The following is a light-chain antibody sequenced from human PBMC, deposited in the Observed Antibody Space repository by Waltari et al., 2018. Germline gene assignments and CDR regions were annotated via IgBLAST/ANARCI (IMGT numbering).Light chain of an antibody. J-gene: IGKJ1*01. CDR3: QKYGTLPAT. Sequence: EIVLPQSPGTLSLSPGERATLSCRASQSVSRWLAWYQQKPVQPPRLLLYGASGRATGIPDRFSGSGSGTDFSLTISRLEPEDSAVYYCQKYGTLPATFGQGTKVEVK. CDR1: QSVSRW. CDR2: GAS. V-gene: IGKV3-20*01.